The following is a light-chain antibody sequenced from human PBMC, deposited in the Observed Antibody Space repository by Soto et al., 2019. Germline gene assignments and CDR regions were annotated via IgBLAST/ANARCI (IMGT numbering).Light chain of an antibody. CDR1: QSVFKW. V-gene: IGKV1-5*03. CDR3: QHYDTFPWA. CDR2: EAS. J-gene: IGKJ1*01. Sequence: DIQMTQSPSTLSASVGDRVTITCRASQSVFKWLAWYQQKPGKPPNLLIYEASTLETGVPSRFSGSGSGTEFTLTISSLQPDDFATYYCQHYDTFPWAFGHGTKVEIK.